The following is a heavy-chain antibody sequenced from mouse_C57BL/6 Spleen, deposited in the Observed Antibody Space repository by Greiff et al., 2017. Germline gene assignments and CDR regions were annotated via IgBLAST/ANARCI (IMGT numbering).Heavy chain of an antibody. D-gene: IGHD1-1*01. CDR2: IDPNSGGT. CDR3: ARANPPSTTVVDAWFAY. J-gene: IGHJ3*01. Sequence: QVQLQQPGAELVKPGASVKLSCKASGYTFTSYWMHWVKQRPGRGLEWIGRIDPNSGGTKYNEKFKSKATLTVDKPSSTAYMQLSSLTSEDSAVYYYARANPPSTTVVDAWFAYWGQGTLVTVSA. V-gene: IGHV1-72*01. CDR1: GYTFTSYW.